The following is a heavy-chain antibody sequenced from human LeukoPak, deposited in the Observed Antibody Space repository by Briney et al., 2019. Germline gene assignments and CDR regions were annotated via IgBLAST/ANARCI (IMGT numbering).Heavy chain of an antibody. J-gene: IGHJ4*02. V-gene: IGHV4-59*01. CDR2: IYYSGST. Sequence: SETLSLTCTVSGGSISSYYWSWIRQPPGKGLEWIGYIYYSGSTNHNPSLKSRVTISVDTSKNQFSLKLSSVTAADTAVYYCASLGHCSGGSCYYFDYWGQGTLVTVSS. CDR1: GGSISSYY. CDR3: ASLGHCSGGSCYYFDY. D-gene: IGHD2-15*01.